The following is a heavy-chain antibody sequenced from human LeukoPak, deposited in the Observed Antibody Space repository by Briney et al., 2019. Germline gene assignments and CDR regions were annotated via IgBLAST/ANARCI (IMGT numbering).Heavy chain of an antibody. Sequence: AGGALRLSCAASGFTFSSYSMNWGRQAPGKGLEWVSSISSSSSYIYYADSVKGRFTISRDNAKNSLYLQMNSLRAEDTAVYYCARVSVVLDAFDIWGQGTMVTVSS. D-gene: IGHD3-10*01. J-gene: IGHJ3*02. V-gene: IGHV3-21*01. CDR2: ISSSSSYI. CDR3: ARVSVVLDAFDI. CDR1: GFTFSSYS.